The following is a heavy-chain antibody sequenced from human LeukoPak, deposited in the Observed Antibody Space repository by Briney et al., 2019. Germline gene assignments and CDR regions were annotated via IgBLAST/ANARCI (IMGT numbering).Heavy chain of an antibody. CDR3: VRGGSEVVVAAALGAFDI. V-gene: IGHV3-30*14. CDR2: VTHDGSKM. J-gene: IGHJ3*02. Sequence: GRSLRLSCSASGFSFSDYSIHWVRQAPGKGFDWVTVVTHDGSKMYYADSVEGRFIISRDNSKDMVYLQMNRLTSEDTAMYYCVRGGSEVVVAAALGAFDIWGQGTMVTVSS. D-gene: IGHD2-15*01. CDR1: GFSFSDYS.